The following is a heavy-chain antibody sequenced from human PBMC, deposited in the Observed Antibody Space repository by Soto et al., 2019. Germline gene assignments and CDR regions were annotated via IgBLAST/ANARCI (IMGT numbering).Heavy chain of an antibody. J-gene: IGHJ3*02. CDR3: AREAAGGYDFWSGYYDDAFDI. CDR1: GFTFSSYA. Sequence: GGSLRLSCAASGFTFSSYAMHWVRQAPGKGLEWVAVISYDGSNKYYADSVKGRFTISRDNSKNTLYLQMNSLRAEDTAVYYCAREAAGGYDFWSGYYDDAFDIWGQGTKVTVSS. D-gene: IGHD3-3*01. V-gene: IGHV3-30-3*01. CDR2: ISYDGSNK.